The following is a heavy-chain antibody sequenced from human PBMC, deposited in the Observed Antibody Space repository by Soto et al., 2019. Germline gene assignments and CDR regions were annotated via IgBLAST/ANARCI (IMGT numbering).Heavy chain of an antibody. D-gene: IGHD6-13*01. CDR3: ARDDRIAAAENYYYYGMDV. V-gene: IGHV3-23*01. CDR1: GFTFSSYA. CDR2: ISGSGVSP. J-gene: IGHJ6*02. Sequence: GGSLRLTCAASGFTFSSYAMSWVRQAPGKGLEWVSAISGSGVSPYYADSVKGRFTISRDNAKNSLFLQMNSLRAEDTAVYYCARDDRIAAAENYYYYGMDVWGQGTTVTVSS.